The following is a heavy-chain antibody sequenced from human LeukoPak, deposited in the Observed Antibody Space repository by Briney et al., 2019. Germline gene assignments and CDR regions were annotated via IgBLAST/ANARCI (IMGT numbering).Heavy chain of an antibody. Sequence: PSETLSLTCTVSGGSISSSSYYWGWIRQPPGKGLEWIGSIYYSGSTYYNPSLKSRVTISVDTSKNQFSLKLSSVTAADTAVYYCARDTRIVGATLGYYYYYYMDVWGKGTTVTVSS. CDR1: GGSISSSSYY. D-gene: IGHD1-26*01. CDR3: ARDTRIVGATLGYYYYYYMDV. J-gene: IGHJ6*03. V-gene: IGHV4-39*07. CDR2: IYYSGST.